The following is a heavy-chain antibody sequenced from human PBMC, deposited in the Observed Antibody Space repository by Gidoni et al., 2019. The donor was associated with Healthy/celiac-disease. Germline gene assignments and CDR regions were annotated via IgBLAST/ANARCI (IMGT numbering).Heavy chain of an antibody. CDR1: GYTLTELS. CDR2: FDPEDGET. CDR3: ATRGDSSV. V-gene: IGHV1-24*01. J-gene: IGHJ4*02. D-gene: IGHD3-22*01. Sequence: QVQLVQSGAEVKKPGASAKVSCKVAGYTLTELSMHWVRQSPGKGLELLGGFDPEDGETIYAQKFKGRVTMTEDTSTDTAYMELGSLRSEDTAVYYYATRGDSSVWGQGTLVTVSS.